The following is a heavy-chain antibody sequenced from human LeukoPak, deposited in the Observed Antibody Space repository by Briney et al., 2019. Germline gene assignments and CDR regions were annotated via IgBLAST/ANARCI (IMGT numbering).Heavy chain of an antibody. J-gene: IGHJ3*02. CDR2: IYYSGST. CDR1: GGSISSYY. V-gene: IGHV4-59*01. D-gene: IGHD1-1*01. CDR3: TRRVATTGIYAFDI. Sequence: SETLSLTCTVSGGSISSYYWSWIRQPPGKGLEWIGYIYYSGSTNYNPSLKSRVTLSLDTSKNQFSLKLNSVTAADTAVYYCTRRVATTGIYAFDIWGQGTMVTVSS.